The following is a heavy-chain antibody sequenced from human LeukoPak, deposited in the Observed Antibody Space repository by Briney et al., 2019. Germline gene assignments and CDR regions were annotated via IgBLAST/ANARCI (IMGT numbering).Heavy chain of an antibody. CDR1: GFTFGDYA. Sequence: GGSLRLSCTASGFTFGDYAMSWVRQAPGKGLEWVGFIRSKAYGGTTEYAASVKGRFTISRDDSKSIAYLQMHSLKTEDTAVYYCTRDMLRFLEWTFDYWGQGTLVTVSS. CDR3: TRDMLRFLEWTFDY. CDR2: IRSKAYGGTT. J-gene: IGHJ4*02. D-gene: IGHD3-3*01. V-gene: IGHV3-49*04.